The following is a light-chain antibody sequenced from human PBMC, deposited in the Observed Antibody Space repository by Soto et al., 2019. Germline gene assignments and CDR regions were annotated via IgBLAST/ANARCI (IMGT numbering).Light chain of an antibody. CDR2: DAS. J-gene: IGKJ3*01. V-gene: IGKV1-5*01. CDR3: QQYSDFLFS. CDR1: QSISRS. Sequence: DIAMTQSPSTLSASVGDRVTITCRASQSISRSLAWYQQKPGKAPSLLIYDASSLEGGVPSRFSGSGFGTEFTHAITNSQPADFATYYCQQYSDFLFSFGPGTTVDFK.